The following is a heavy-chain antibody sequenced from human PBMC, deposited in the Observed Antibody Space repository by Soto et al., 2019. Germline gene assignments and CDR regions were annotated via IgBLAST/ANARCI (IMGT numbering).Heavy chain of an antibody. CDR2: IYYSGST. D-gene: IGHD3-10*01. J-gene: IGHJ6*03. CDR3: ARNYGSGSYTPFDYYMDV. CDR1: GGSISSCGYY. Sequence: QVQLQESGPGLVKPSQTLSLTCTVSGGSISSCGYYWSWIRQQPGKGLEWIGYIYYSGSTYYNPYRKSRVTISVDASQNQFALKLRSVTAADTAVYYCARNYGSGSYTPFDYYMDVWGKGTTVTVSS. V-gene: IGHV4-31*03.